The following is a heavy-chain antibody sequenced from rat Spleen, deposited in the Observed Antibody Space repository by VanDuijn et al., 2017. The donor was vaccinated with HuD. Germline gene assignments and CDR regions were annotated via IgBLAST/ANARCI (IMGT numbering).Heavy chain of an antibody. CDR2: ISYEGSST. CDR3: ARQGIAAISTTYYFDY. V-gene: IGHV5-22*01. J-gene: IGHJ2*01. D-gene: IGHD1-2*01. Sequence: EVQLVESGGDLVQPGRSLKLSCAASGFTFSNFGMAWVRQAPKKGLEWVASISYEGSSTYYGDSVKGRFTISRDNAKSTLYLQMNSLRSEDTATYYCARQGIAAISTTYYFDYWGQGVMVTVSS. CDR1: GFTFSNFG.